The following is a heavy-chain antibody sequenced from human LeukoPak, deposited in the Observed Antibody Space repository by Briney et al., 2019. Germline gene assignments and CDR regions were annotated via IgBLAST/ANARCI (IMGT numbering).Heavy chain of an antibody. CDR2: IYYSGST. J-gene: IGHJ4*02. CDR1: GGSISSYY. V-gene: IGHV4-59*01. D-gene: IGHD6-6*01. Sequence: SETLSLTCTVSGGSISSYYWSWIRQPPGKGLEWIGYIYYSGSTNYNPSLKSRVTISVDTSKNQFSLTLSSVTAADTAVYYCARDPSSSSEPYYFDYRGQGTLVTVSS. CDR3: ARDPSSSSEPYYFDY.